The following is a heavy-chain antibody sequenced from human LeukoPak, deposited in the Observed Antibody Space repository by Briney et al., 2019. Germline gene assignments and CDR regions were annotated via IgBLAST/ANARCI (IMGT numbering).Heavy chain of an antibody. CDR1: GVTFSSYA. D-gene: IGHD3-16*01. J-gene: IGHJ4*02. CDR3: AKGSASFYLYPLDY. V-gene: IGHV3-23*01. CDR2: ISDSGGNT. Sequence: HTGGSLRLSCAASGVTFSSYAMTWVRQAPGKGLEWVSGISDSGGNTYYADSERGRFTISRDNSKNTLYLQMNSLRAEDTAVYYCAKGSASFYLYPLDYWGQGTLVTVSS.